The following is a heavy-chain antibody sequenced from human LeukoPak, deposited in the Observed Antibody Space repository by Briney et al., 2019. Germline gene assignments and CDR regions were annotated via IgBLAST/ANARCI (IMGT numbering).Heavy chain of an antibody. J-gene: IGHJ3*02. V-gene: IGHV4-59*08. CDR1: GASISRYY. CDR2: IYYSGGT. Sequence: PSETLSLTCTVSGASISRYYWSWIRQSPGKGLEWIGTIYYSGGTDYNPSLTSRATIFLDTSKNQVPLRLNSVTAADTALYYCARHGPVGADAPFDIWGQGTMVTVSS. CDR3: ARHGPVGADAPFDI. D-gene: IGHD1-26*01.